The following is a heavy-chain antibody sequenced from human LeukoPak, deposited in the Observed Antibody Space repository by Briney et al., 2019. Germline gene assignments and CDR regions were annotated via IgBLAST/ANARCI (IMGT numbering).Heavy chain of an antibody. CDR2: INWNGGST. J-gene: IGHJ4*02. Sequence: PGESLRLSCAASGFTLDDYGMTWVRQAPGKGLEWVSGINWNGGSTGYADSVKGRFSILRDTAKNSLYLQMNSLRAEDTALYYCARGYCSGGSCFLFDYWGQGTLVTVSS. V-gene: IGHV3-20*04. D-gene: IGHD2-15*01. CDR1: GFTLDDYG. CDR3: ARGYCSGGSCFLFDY.